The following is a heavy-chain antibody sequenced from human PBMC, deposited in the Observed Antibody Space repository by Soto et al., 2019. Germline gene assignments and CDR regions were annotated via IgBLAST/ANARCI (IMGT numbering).Heavy chain of an antibody. CDR2: ISAYNGNT. V-gene: IGHV1-18*01. CDR1: GYTFTSYG. D-gene: IGHD3-3*01. CDR3: ASPGVDYDAHHYYYGMDV. Sequence: QVQLVQSGAEVKKPGASVKVSCKASGYTFTSYGISWVRQAPGQGLEWMGWISAYNGNTNYAQKLQGRVTMTTDTSTSTAYIELRSLRSDDTAVYYCASPGVDYDAHHYYYGMDVWGQGTTVTVSS. J-gene: IGHJ6*02.